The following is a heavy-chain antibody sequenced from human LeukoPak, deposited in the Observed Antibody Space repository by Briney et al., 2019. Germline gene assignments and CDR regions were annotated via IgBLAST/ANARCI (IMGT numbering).Heavy chain of an antibody. V-gene: IGHV4-34*01. D-gene: IGHD4-17*01. J-gene: IGHJ3*02. Sequence: PSETLSLTCAVYGGSFSGYYWSWIRQPPGKGLEWIGEINHSGSTNYNPSLKSRVTISVDTSRNQFSLKLSSVTAADTAVYYCARVKAVRQTTVTRPRAFDIWGQGTMVTVSS. CDR1: GGSFSGYY. CDR3: ARVKAVRQTTVTRPRAFDI. CDR2: INHSGST.